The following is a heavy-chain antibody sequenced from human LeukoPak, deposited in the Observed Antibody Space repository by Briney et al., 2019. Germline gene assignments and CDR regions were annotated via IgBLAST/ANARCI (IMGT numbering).Heavy chain of an antibody. D-gene: IGHD3-22*01. CDR2: IYYSGST. Sequence: PSETLSLTCTVSGGSISSYYWSWIRQPPGKGLEWMGYIYYSGSTNYNPSLKSRVTISVDTSKNQFSLKLSSVTAADTAVYYCARHRRAYDSSGYYLDYWGQGTLVTVSS. J-gene: IGHJ4*02. V-gene: IGHV4-59*08. CDR3: ARHRRAYDSSGYYLDY. CDR1: GGSISSYY.